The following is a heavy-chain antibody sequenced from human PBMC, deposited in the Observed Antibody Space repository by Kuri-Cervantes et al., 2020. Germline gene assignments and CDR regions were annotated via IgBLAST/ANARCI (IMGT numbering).Heavy chain of an antibody. J-gene: IGHJ4*02. CDR1: GFTFSSYA. Sequence: GGFLRLSCAASGFTFSSYAMSWVRQAPGKGLVWVSRINSDGSSTSYADSVKGRFTISRDNAKSTLYLQMNSLRAEDTAVYYCARRLASGSYQRLDYWGQGTLVTVSS. CDR3: ARRLASGSYQRLDY. D-gene: IGHD1-26*01. V-gene: IGHV3-74*01. CDR2: INSDGSST.